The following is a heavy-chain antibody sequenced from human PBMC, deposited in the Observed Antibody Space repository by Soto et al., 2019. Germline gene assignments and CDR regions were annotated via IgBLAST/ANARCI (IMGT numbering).Heavy chain of an antibody. Sequence: EVQLVESGGGLVQTGRSLRLSCAASGFTFENYAMNWVRQGPGKGLEWVASVSWDGAYIGYADSVKGPFTISRDDAKNSLYLEMNSLRPEDTALYYCEKTSMIFGVGRPDYDVDVWGQGSTVIVSS. CDR2: VSWDGAYI. CDR1: GFTFENYA. D-gene: IGHD3-3*01. V-gene: IGHV3-9*01. CDR3: EKTSMIFGVGRPDYDVDV. J-gene: IGHJ6*01.